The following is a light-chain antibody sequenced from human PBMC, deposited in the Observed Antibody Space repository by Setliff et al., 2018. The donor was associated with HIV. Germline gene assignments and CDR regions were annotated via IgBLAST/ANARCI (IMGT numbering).Light chain of an antibody. CDR2: DVS. J-gene: IGLJ1*01. CDR1: SSDVGSYNF. Sequence: QSALTQPASVSGSPGQSITISCPGTSSDVGSYNFVSWYQQHPGKAPQLIIYDVSQRPSGVSSRFSGSKSGNTASLTISGLQAEDQADYYCCSYTSSLTYVFGTGTKVTV. V-gene: IGLV2-14*03. CDR3: CSYTSSLTYV.